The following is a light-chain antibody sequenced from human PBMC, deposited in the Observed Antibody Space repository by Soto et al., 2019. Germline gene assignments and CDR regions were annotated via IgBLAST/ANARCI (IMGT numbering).Light chain of an antibody. CDR2: GAS. Sequence: DIQMTHSPCSLSASVVDSVTITCLASQIINIYLNWYQKKPGKAPQLLIFGASSLHSGAPSRFSGSGEGTDFTLTISNLQPEDFATYYCQQSSSNFPITFGQGTRLEIK. CDR3: QQSSSNFPIT. CDR1: QIINIY. V-gene: IGKV1-39*01. J-gene: IGKJ5*01.